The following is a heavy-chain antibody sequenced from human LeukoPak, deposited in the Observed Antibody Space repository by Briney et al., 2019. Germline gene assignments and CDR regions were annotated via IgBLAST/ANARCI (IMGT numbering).Heavy chain of an antibody. Sequence: SGTLSLTCTVSGGSISSYYRSWIRQPAGKGLEWIGRIYTSGSTNYNPSLKSRVTMSVDTSKNQFSLKLSSVTAADTAVYYCAGGRVVVGYYYYMDVWGKGTTVTVSS. CDR2: IYTSGST. D-gene: IGHD2-15*01. V-gene: IGHV4-4*07. CDR1: GGSISSYY. CDR3: AGGRVVVGYYYYMDV. J-gene: IGHJ6*03.